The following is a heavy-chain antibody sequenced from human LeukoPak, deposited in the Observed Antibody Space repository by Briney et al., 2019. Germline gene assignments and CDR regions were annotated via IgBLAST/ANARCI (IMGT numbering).Heavy chain of an antibody. J-gene: IGHJ4*02. Sequence: SETLSLTCTVFGDSVSSSNYYWAWFRQPPGKGLEWIGYIYYTGITSYNPSLKSRVTMSVDTSMNQVSLKVTSLTAADTAVYYCAASSGVTLGRFWGQGALVTVSS. CDR1: GDSVSSSNYY. CDR2: IYYTGIT. V-gene: IGHV4-31*03. D-gene: IGHD3-16*01. CDR3: AASSGVTLGRF.